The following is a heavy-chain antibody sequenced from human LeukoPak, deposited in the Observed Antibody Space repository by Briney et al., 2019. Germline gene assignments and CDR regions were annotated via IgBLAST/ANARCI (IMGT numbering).Heavy chain of an antibody. D-gene: IGHD3-3*01. V-gene: IGHV3-11*04. Sequence: GGSLRLSCEASGFTFSTYFISWIRQAPGKGLQWVGYITNSGRSTNYADAVKGRFTISRDNAKKSVYLEMTDLRAEDTAVYYCAREASGYYHVFDSWGQGTLVTVSS. CDR2: ITNSGRST. CDR3: AREASGYYHVFDS. CDR1: GFTFSTYF. J-gene: IGHJ4*02.